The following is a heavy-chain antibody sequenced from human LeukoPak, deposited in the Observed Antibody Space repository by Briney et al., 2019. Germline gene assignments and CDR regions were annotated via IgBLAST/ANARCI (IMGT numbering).Heavy chain of an antibody. CDR2: IYFTGSNV. CDR3: ARARDGNYMWDY. CDR1: VDNFGNYL. V-gene: IGHV5-51*01. Sequence: GESLQISCQGFVDNFGNYLIGWVRQMPVKGLEWMGIIYFTGSNVKYSPPFQGQVTISADKSISTAYLQWSSLRASDTGIYYCARARDGNYMWDYWGQGTLVTVSS. D-gene: IGHD4-17*01. J-gene: IGHJ4*02.